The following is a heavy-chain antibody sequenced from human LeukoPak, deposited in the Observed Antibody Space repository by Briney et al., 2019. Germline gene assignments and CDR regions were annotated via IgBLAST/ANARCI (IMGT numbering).Heavy chain of an antibody. CDR2: IYHSGST. Sequence: SETLSLTCTVSGYSISSGYYWGWFRQPPGKGLEWIGSIYHSGSTNYNPSLKSRVTISVDTSKNQFSLKLSSVTAADTAVYYCARRAYVAVAGADAFDIWGQGTMVTVSS. V-gene: IGHV4-38-2*02. D-gene: IGHD6-19*01. J-gene: IGHJ3*02. CDR3: ARRAYVAVAGADAFDI. CDR1: GYSISSGYY.